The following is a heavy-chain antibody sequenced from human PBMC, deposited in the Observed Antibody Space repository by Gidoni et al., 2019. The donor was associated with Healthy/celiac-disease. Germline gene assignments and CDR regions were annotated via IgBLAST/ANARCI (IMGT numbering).Heavy chain of an antibody. CDR2: IWYDGSNK. Sequence: VRQAPGKGLEWVAVIWYDGSNKYYADSVKGRFTISRDNSKNTLYLQMNSLRAEDTAVYYCARGFGHRIAAAGGLYGMDVWGQGTTVTVSS. J-gene: IGHJ6*02. D-gene: IGHD6-13*01. V-gene: IGHV3-33*01. CDR3: ARGFGHRIAAAGGLYGMDV.